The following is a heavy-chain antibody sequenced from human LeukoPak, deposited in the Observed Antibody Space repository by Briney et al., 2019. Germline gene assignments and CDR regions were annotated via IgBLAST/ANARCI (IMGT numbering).Heavy chain of an antibody. CDR2: ISSSSSYI. J-gene: IGHJ3*02. CDR3: ARDIGSRTTTHAFDI. V-gene: IGHV3-21*01. Sequence: GGSLRLSCAASGFTFSSYSMNWVRQAPGKGLEWVSSISSSSSYIYYADSVKGRFTISRDNAKNSLYLQMNSLRAEDTAVYYCARDIGSRTTTHAFDIWGQGTMVTVSS. D-gene: IGHD4-11*01. CDR1: GFTFSSYS.